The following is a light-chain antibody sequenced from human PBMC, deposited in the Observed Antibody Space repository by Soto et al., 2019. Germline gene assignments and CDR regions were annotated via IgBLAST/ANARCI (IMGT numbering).Light chain of an antibody. V-gene: IGLV2-14*01. CDR2: EVN. CDR1: SSDVGAYNH. Sequence: QSALTQPASVSGSPGQSITISCTGTSSDVGAYNHVSWYQHHPGKAPKLMIYEVNNRPSGVSNRFSGSKSGYTASLTISGLXXEXXXXYXCCSYTTSDTRVFGTGTKLTVL. J-gene: IGLJ1*01. CDR3: CSYTTSDTRV.